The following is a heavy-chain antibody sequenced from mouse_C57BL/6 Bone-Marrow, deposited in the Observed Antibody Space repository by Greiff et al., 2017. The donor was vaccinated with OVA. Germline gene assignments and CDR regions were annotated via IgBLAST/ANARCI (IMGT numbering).Heavy chain of an antibody. V-gene: IGHV2-2*01. CDR3: ASRWLLRPYYAMDY. D-gene: IGHD2-3*01. CDR2: IWSGGST. Sequence: VKLQESGPGLVQPSQSLSITCTVSGFSLTSYGVHWVRQSPGKGLEWLGVIWSGGSTDYNAAFISRLSISKDNSKSQVFFKMNSLQADDTAIYYCASRWLLRPYYAMDYWGQGTSVTVSS. CDR1: GFSLTSYG. J-gene: IGHJ4*01.